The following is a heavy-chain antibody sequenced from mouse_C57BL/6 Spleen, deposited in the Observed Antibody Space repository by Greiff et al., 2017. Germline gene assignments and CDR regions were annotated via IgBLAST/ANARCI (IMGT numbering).Heavy chain of an antibody. Sequence: VQLQQSGAELVRPGASVKLSCKASGYTFTDYYINWVKQRPGQGLEWIARIYPGSGNTYYNEKFKGKATLTAEKSSSTDYMQLSSLTSEDSAVYFCAREGGYYVEKADWGQGTLVTVSA. D-gene: IGHD2-3*01. J-gene: IGHJ3*01. V-gene: IGHV1-76*01. CDR1: GYTFTDYY. CDR2: IYPGSGNT. CDR3: AREGGYYVEKAD.